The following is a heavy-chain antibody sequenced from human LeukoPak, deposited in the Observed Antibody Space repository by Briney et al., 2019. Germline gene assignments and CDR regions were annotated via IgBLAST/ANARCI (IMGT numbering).Heavy chain of an antibody. CDR1: GYTFTGYY. V-gene: IGHV1-2*02. Sequence: VASVKVSCKASGYTFTGYYMHWVRQAPGQGLEWMGWINPNSGGTNYAQKFQGRVTMTRDTSISTAYMELSRLRSGDTAVYYCARGSPRDIVVVPAAPPSAYYYYYYMDVWGKGTTVTVSS. CDR3: ARGSPRDIVVVPAAPPSAYYYYYYMDV. J-gene: IGHJ6*03. CDR2: INPNSGGT. D-gene: IGHD2-2*01.